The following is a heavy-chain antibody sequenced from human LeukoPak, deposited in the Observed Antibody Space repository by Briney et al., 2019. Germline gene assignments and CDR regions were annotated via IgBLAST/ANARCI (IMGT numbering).Heavy chain of an antibody. CDR3: ARAAYGDYRYYYFYLDV. CDR1: GGSINSYY. J-gene: IGHJ6*03. CDR2: IYTSGSS. D-gene: IGHD4-17*01. Sequence: PETLSLTCTVSGGSINSYYWSWIRQPAGKGLEWIGRIYTSGSSNYNPSLKSRVTMPVDTSKNQFSLRLTSVTAADTAVYYCARAAYGDYRYYYFYLDVWGKGTTVTVSS. V-gene: IGHV4-4*07.